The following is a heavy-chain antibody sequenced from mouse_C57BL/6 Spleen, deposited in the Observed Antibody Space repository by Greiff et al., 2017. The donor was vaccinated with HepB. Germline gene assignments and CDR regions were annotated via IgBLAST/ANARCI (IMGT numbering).Heavy chain of an antibody. J-gene: IGHJ1*03. V-gene: IGHV1-52*01. CDR1: GYTFTSYW. CDR3: ARGNDGRTLYWYFDV. CDR2: IDPSDSET. D-gene: IGHD1-1*01. Sequence: VQLQQPGAELVRPGSSVKLSCKASGYTFTSYWMHWVKQRPIQGLEWIGNIDPSDSETHYNQKFKDKATLTVDKSSSTAYMQLSSLTSEDSAVYYCARGNDGRTLYWYFDVWGTGTTVTVSS.